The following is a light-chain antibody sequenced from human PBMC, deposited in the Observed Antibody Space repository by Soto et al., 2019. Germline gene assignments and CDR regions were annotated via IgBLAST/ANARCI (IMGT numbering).Light chain of an antibody. V-gene: IGKV3-20*01. CDR1: QSVRTY. CDR3: QQYGSSGT. CDR2: GAS. J-gene: IGKJ1*01. Sequence: VLTQSPGTLSLSPGERATLSCRASQSVRTYLAWYQVKPGQAPRLLIYGASTRATGIPDRFSGSGSGTDFTLTISRLEPEDFAVYYCQQYGSSGTFGQGTKVDIK.